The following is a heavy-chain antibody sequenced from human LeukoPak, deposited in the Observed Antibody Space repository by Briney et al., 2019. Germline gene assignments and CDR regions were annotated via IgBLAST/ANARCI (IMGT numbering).Heavy chain of an antibody. CDR3: ATGDSSGYYSGVVEIDY. CDR2: INPNSGGT. D-gene: IGHD3-22*01. J-gene: IGHJ4*02. CDR1: GYTFTGYY. Sequence: ASVKVSCKAAGYTFTGYYMHWVRQAPGQGLEWMGWINPNSGGTNYAQKFQGRVTMTRDTSISTAYMELSRLRSDDTAVYYCATGDSSGYYSGVVEIDYWGQGTLVTVSS. V-gene: IGHV1-2*02.